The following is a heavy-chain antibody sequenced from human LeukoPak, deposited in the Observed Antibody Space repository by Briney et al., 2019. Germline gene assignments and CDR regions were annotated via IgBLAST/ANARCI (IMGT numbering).Heavy chain of an antibody. CDR3: ARAGYSGYDWTPPGDY. Sequence: PGGSLRLSCAASGFTFSNYWMSWVRQAPGKGLEWVANIKQDGSEKYYVDSVKGRFTISRDNAKNSLYLQMNSLRAEDTAVYYCARAGYSGYDWTPPGDYWGQGTLVTVSS. CDR1: GFTFSNYW. V-gene: IGHV3-7*01. CDR2: IKQDGSEK. D-gene: IGHD5-12*01. J-gene: IGHJ4*02.